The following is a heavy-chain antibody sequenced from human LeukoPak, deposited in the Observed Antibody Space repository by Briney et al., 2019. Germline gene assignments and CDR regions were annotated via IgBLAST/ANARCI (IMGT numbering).Heavy chain of an antibody. CDR1: GFTFSSYG. Sequence: GGSLRLSCAASGFTFSSYGMHWVRQAPGKGLEWVAVISYDGSNKYYADSVKGRFTISRDNSKNTLYLQMNSLRAEDTAVYYCAGDKMATFHWGQGTLVTVSS. V-gene: IGHV3-30*03. J-gene: IGHJ4*02. CDR2: ISYDGSNK. D-gene: IGHD5-24*01. CDR3: AGDKMATFH.